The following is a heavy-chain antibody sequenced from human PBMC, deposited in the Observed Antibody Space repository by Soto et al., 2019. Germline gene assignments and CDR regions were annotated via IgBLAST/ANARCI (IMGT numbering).Heavy chain of an antibody. CDR2: IHYNGNT. CDR3: AREGNLGRWLQPLDY. J-gene: IGHJ4*02. V-gene: IGHV4-59*02. Sequence: PSETLSLTCTVSSDSVSSYSWSWVRQPPGKGLEWIGNIHYNGNTKYNPSLKSRVTMSVDTSKNQFSLKLISVTAADTAVYYCAREGNLGRWLQPLDYWGQGTLVTVSS. CDR1: SDSVSSYS. D-gene: IGHD5-12*01.